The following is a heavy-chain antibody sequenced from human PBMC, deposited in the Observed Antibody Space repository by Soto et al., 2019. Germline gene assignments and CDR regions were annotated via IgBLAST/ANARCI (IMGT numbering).Heavy chain of an antibody. CDR1: GGTFSSYA. V-gene: IGHV1-69*13. Sequence: SVKVSCKASGGTFSSYAISWVRQAPGQGLEWMGGIIPIFGTANYAQKFQGRVTITADESTSTAYMELSSLRSEDTAVYYCVRVPRPKYYYYYYGMDVWGQGTTVTVSS. J-gene: IGHJ6*02. CDR2: IIPIFGTA. CDR3: VRVPRPKYYYYYYGMDV.